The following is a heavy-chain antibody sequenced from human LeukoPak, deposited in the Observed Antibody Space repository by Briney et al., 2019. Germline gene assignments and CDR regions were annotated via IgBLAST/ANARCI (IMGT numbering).Heavy chain of an antibody. Sequence: QSGGSLRPSCAASEFTFSTYAMSWVRQAPGKGLEWVSEISGNGGSTYYADSVKGRFTISRDKSQNTVYLQMNSLRAEDTAVYYCAKGDTAIVPAATDYWGQGTLVTVSS. D-gene: IGHD2-2*01. J-gene: IGHJ4*02. CDR1: EFTFSTYA. V-gene: IGHV3-23*01. CDR3: AKGDTAIVPAATDY. CDR2: ISGNGGST.